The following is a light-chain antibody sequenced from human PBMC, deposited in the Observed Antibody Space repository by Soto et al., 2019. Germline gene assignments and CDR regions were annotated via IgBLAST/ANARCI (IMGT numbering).Light chain of an antibody. CDR1: SSDVGGYNY. CDR2: DVS. CDR3: SSYTSSTTPVV. J-gene: IGLJ2*01. V-gene: IGLV2-14*01. Sequence: QSALTQPASVSGSPGQSITISCTGTSSDVGGYNYVSWYQQHPGKAPKLMIYDVSNRPSGVSNRFSGSKSGNTASPTISGLHAEDEADYYCSSYTSSTTPVVFGGGTKMTVL.